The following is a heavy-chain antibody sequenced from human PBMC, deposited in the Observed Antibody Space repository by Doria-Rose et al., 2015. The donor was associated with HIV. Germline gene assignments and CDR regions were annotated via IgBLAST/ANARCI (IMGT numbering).Heavy chain of an antibody. Sequence: QVTLKESGPVLVKPTETLTLTCTVSGVSLSSPGMGVSWIRQPPGKALEWLANIFPDDESSYKTSLKSRLTISRGTSKSQVVLTMTDMDPVDTATYYCARIKSSRWYHKYYFDFWGQGTLVTVSA. V-gene: IGHV2-26*01. CDR3: ARIKSSRWYHKYYFDF. J-gene: IGHJ4*02. CDR2: IFPDDES. CDR1: GVSLSSPGMG. D-gene: IGHD6-13*01.